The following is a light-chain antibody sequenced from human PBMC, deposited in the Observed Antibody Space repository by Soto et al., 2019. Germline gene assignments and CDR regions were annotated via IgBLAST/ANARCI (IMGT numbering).Light chain of an antibody. CDR3: MQALQTPT. Sequence: DIVMTQSPLSLPVTPGEPAAISCRSSQSLQHSNGYNYLDWYLQKPGQSPQILIYLASNRASGVPDRFSGSGSGTDFTLKINRVEAEDVGVYYCMQALQTPTFGQGTKVEIK. J-gene: IGKJ1*01. CDR1: QSLQHSNGYNY. CDR2: LAS. V-gene: IGKV2-28*01.